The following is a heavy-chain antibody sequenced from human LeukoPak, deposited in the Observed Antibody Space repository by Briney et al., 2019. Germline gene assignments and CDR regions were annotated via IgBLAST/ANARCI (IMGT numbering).Heavy chain of an antibody. CDR1: GGTFSSYA. D-gene: IGHD3-22*01. J-gene: IGHJ4*02. Sequence: SVKVSCKASGGTFSSYAISWVRQAPGQGLEWMGGIIPIFGTANYAQKFQGRVTITADESTSTAYMELSSLRSEDTAVYYCAREPYDSSGYYYYFDYWGQGTLVTVSS. CDR2: IIPIFGTA. CDR3: AREPYDSSGYYYYFDY. V-gene: IGHV1-69*13.